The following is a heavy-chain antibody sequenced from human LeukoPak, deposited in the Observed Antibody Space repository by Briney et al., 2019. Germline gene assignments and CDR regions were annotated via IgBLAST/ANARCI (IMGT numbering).Heavy chain of an antibody. J-gene: IGHJ4*02. CDR2: IWYDGSNK. CDR1: GFTFSSYG. Sequence: PPGGSLRLSCAASGFTFSSYGMHWVRQAPGKGLEWVAVIWYDGSNKYYADSVKGRFAISRDNSKNTLYLQMNSLRAEDTAVYYCASGRYDSSGYYDYWGQGTLVTVSS. D-gene: IGHD3-22*01. CDR3: ASGRYDSSGYYDY. V-gene: IGHV3-33*01.